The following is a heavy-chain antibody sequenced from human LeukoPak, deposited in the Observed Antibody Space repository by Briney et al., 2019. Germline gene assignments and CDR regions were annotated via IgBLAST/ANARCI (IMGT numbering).Heavy chain of an antibody. Sequence: GGSLRLSCAASGFTFSSYAMHWVRQAPGKGLEWVAVISYDGSNKYYADSVKGRFTISRDNSKNTLYLQMNSLRAEDTAVYYCAKGGAVVVPAARDNWFDPWGQGTLVTVSS. CDR3: AKGGAVVVPAARDNWFDP. D-gene: IGHD2-2*01. V-gene: IGHV3-30-3*01. CDR2: ISYDGSNK. CDR1: GFTFSSYA. J-gene: IGHJ5*02.